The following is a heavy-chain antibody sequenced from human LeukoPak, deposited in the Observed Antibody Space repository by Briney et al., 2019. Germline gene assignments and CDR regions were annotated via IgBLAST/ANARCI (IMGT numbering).Heavy chain of an antibody. D-gene: IGHD3-3*01. CDR3: ARDHFGYYDFWSGYPEVYFDY. CDR1: GFTFSAFS. V-gene: IGHV3-21*01. Sequence: GGSLRLSCAASGFTFSAFSMNWVRQPPGKGLEWVASISAHSNYIHYADSLKGRFTISRDNAKNSLYLQLNSLRAEDTAVYYCARDHFGYYDFWSGYPEVYFDYWGQGTLVTVSS. CDR2: ISAHSNYI. J-gene: IGHJ4*02.